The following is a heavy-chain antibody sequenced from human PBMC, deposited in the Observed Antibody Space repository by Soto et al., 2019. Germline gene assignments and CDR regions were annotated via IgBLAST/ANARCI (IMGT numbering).Heavy chain of an antibody. CDR3: ARSVAVPGAHIDY. CDR1: GGSISGSY. J-gene: IGHJ4*02. D-gene: IGHD6-19*01. CDR2: VYYTGST. Sequence: SEPLSLTCSVSGGSISGSYWSWIRQSPGEGLEWLGYVYYTGSTNYSPSLRSRVNISVDTSKNEFSLRLSSVTAADTAVYFCARSVAVPGAHIDYWGQGTQVTVSS. V-gene: IGHV4-59*01.